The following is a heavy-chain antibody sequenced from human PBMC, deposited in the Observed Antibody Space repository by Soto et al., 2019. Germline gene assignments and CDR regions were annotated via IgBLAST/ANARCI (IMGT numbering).Heavy chain of an antibody. Sequence: QVHLQESGPRLVKPSQTLSLTCTVSGVSFSSSDHYWTWIRQPPGKGLEWIGYISRSGSPYSNPWLQSRVTISLDMSKNQFSLQLTSVTAADTAIYYCARDSFFGVLNWGRGTLVTVAS. V-gene: IGHV4-30-4*01. CDR1: GVSFSSSDHY. CDR2: ISRSGSP. J-gene: IGHJ4*02. CDR3: ARDSFFGVLN. D-gene: IGHD3-3*01.